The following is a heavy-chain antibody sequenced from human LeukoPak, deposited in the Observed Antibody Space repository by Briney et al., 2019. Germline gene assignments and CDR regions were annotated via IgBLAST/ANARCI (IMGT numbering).Heavy chain of an antibody. Sequence: SEILSLTCTVSGGSISSYYWSWIRQPPGKGLEWIGYIYYSGSTNYNPSLKSRVTISVDTSKNQFSLKLSSVTAADTAVYYCAREVTRGTAMNYWGQGTLVTVSS. CDR3: AREVTRGTAMNY. CDR1: GGSISSYY. D-gene: IGHD5-18*01. CDR2: IYYSGST. V-gene: IGHV4-59*01. J-gene: IGHJ4*02.